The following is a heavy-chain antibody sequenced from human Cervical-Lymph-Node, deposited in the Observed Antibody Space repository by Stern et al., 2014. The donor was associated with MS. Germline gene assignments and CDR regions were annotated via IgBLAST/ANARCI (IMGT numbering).Heavy chain of an antibody. J-gene: IGHJ4*02. D-gene: IGHD1-7*01. CDR3: ARAELGNYPTGLHFEY. CDR1: EFTFSSYS. V-gene: IGHV3-21*01. CDR2: ITGSSTYI. Sequence: EVQLVESGGGLVKPGGSLRLSCAASEFTFSSYSMNWVRQAPGKGLEWVSSITGSSTYIYYADSVKGRFTISRDNAKNSLYLQMNSLRAEDTAVYYCARAELGNYPTGLHFEYWGQGTLVTVSS.